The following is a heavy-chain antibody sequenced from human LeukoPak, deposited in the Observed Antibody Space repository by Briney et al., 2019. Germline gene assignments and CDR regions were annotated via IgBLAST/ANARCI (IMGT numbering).Heavy chain of an antibody. V-gene: IGHV3-7*01. CDR2: INQDGSEK. Sequence: GGSLRLSCAVSGITLSNYGMSWVRQAPGKGLEWVAHINQDGSEKYYVDSVKGRFTISRDNAKNSLYLQMNSLRAEDTAVYYCARDMGHYYGWGSYWDYWGQGTLVPLS. D-gene: IGHD3-10*01. J-gene: IGHJ4*02. CDR1: GITLSNYG. CDR3: ARDMGHYYGWGSYWDY.